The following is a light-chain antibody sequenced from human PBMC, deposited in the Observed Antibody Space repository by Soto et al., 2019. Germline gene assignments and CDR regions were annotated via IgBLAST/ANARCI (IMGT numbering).Light chain of an antibody. CDR1: QSVSSN. CDR3: QQYDNWPLT. V-gene: IGKV3-15*01. CDR2: GAS. Sequence: EIVMTQSPATLSVSPGERATLSCRASQSVSSNLAWYQQKPGQAPRLLIYGASTRATVIPARFSGSGSGTEFNLTISSLQSEDFAVFYYQQYDNWPLTFGQGTRLEIK. J-gene: IGKJ5*01.